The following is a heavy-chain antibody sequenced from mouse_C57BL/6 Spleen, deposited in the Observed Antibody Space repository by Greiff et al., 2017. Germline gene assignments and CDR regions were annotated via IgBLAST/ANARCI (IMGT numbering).Heavy chain of an antibody. V-gene: IGHV5-6*01. Sequence: VHLVESGGDLVKPGGSLKLSCAASGFTFSSYGMSWVRQTPDKRLEWVATISSGCSYTYYTDSVKGRFTSSRDNAKNTLYLQMSSLKSEDTAMYYCARRGGVTTLYYFDYWGQGTTLTVSS. J-gene: IGHJ2*01. CDR2: ISSGCSYT. D-gene: IGHD2-2*01. CDR1: GFTFSSYG. CDR3: ARRGGVTTLYYFDY.